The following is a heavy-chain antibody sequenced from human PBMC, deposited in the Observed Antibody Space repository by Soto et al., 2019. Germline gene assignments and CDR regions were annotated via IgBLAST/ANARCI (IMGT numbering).Heavy chain of an antibody. CDR2: INVDNGNT. CDR3: ASSPDSYFERPGKRADPSDSGIDV. V-gene: IGHV1-3*01. CDR1: GYSFSNYA. Sequence: QVQLVQSGAEVKKPGASVKVSCKASGYSFSNYAIHWVRQAPGQGLEWMGWINVDNGNTKYSQKLQDRVTITRETSERTVSMEVMTRRSEDTAVYSCASSPDSYFERPGKRADPSDSGIDVWAHVTTVTVSS. J-gene: IGHJ6*02. D-gene: IGHD3-9*01.